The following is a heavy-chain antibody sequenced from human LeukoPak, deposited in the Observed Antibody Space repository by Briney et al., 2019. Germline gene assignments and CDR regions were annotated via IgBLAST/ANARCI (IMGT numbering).Heavy chain of an antibody. J-gene: IGHJ4*02. CDR3: ARGWEGDVLRYFDWLLPCDY. CDR2: ISSSSSYI. Sequence: GGSLRLSCAASGFTFSSYSMNWVRQAPGKGLEWVSSISSSSSYIYYADSVKGRFTISRDNAKNSLYLQMNGLRAEDTAVYYCARGWEGDVLRYFDWLLPCDYWGQGTLVTVSS. V-gene: IGHV3-21*01. CDR1: GFTFSSYS. D-gene: IGHD3-9*01.